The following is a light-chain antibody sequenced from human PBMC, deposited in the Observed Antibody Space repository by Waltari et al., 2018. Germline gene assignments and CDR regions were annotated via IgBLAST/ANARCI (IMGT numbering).Light chain of an antibody. V-gene: IGKV2-30*01. CDR1: QSLVYSDGNTY. CDR2: EVS. Sequence: QSPLSLPVTPGQPASISCRSSQSLVYSDGNTYLTWYQQKPGQPPRRLIYEVSNQASGVPDRFSGSGAGTDFTLKISRVEAEDVGIYYCGQGTHLPYSFGQGTKVEIK. J-gene: IGKJ2*03. CDR3: GQGTHLPYS.